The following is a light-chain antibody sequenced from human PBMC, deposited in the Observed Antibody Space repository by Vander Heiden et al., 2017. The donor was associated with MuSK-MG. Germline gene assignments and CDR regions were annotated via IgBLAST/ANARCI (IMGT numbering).Light chain of an antibody. J-gene: IGKJ1*01. CDR1: QSISSY. CDR2: AAS. CDR3: QQSYSTPRT. Sequence: RVTITCRASQSISSYLNWYQQKPGKAPKLLIYAASSLQSGVPSRFSGSGSGTDFTLTISSLQPEDFATYYCQQSYSTPRTFGQGTKVXIK. V-gene: IGKV1-39*01.